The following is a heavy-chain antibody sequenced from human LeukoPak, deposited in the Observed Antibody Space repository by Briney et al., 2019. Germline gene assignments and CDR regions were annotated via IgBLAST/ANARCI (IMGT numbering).Heavy chain of an antibody. CDR2: IKSKTDGGTT. J-gene: IGHJ4*02. D-gene: IGHD4-17*01. CDR3: TTGPAYDYGDYGGMGY. CDR1: GFTFSNAW. V-gene: IGHV3-15*01. Sequence: GGSLRLSCAASGFTFSNAWMSWVRQAPGKGLEWVGRIKSKTDGGTTDYAAPVKGRFTISRDDSKNTLYLQMNSLKTEDTAVYYCTTGPAYDYGDYGGMGYWGQGTLVTVSS.